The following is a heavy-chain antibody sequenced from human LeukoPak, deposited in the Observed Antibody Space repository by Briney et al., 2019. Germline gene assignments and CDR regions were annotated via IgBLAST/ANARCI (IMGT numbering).Heavy chain of an antibody. CDR3: AKERQTGDYFTSDY. CDR2: INGRGIT. J-gene: IGHJ4*02. D-gene: IGHD4-17*01. CDR1: GFTFSSYT. Sequence: GRSLRLSCTASGFTFSSYTMSWVRQAPGEGLEWLSAINGRGITYYAGSVKGRFTISRDNSENTLYLQMNSLTVDDTAVYFCAKERQTGDYFTSDYWGQGTLVTVSS. V-gene: IGHV3-23*01.